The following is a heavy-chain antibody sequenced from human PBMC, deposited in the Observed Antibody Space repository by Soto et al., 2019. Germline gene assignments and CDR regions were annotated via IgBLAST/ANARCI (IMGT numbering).Heavy chain of an antibody. CDR1: GYTFPSYG. CDR3: ARDPRWLQLTFDY. J-gene: IGHJ4*02. V-gene: IGHV1-18*04. D-gene: IGHD5-12*01. Sequence: ASVKVSCKDSGYTFPSYGTGWVRQAAGQGLEWMGWISAYNVNTNYAQRLQGRVTMTTDTSTSTAYMELRSLRSDDTAVYYCARDPRWLQLTFDYWGQGTLVTVSS. CDR2: ISAYNVNT.